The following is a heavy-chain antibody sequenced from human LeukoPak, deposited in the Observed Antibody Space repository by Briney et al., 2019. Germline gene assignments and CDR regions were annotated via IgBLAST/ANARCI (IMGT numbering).Heavy chain of an antibody. Sequence: GGSLRLSCAASGFTFSSYGMHWVRQAPGKGLEWVAVISYDGSNKYYADSVKGRFTISRDNSKNTLYLQMNSLRAEDTAVYYCAKEVTYYYDSSGYYLGYWGQGTLVTVS. J-gene: IGHJ4*02. CDR1: GFTFSSYG. CDR3: AKEVTYYYDSSGYYLGY. V-gene: IGHV3-30*18. D-gene: IGHD3-22*01. CDR2: ISYDGSNK.